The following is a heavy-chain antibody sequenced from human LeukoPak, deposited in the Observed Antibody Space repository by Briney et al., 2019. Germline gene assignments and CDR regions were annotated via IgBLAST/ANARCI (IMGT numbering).Heavy chain of an antibody. CDR1: GGSISSGSYY. J-gene: IGHJ4*02. Sequence: PSQTLSLTCTVSGGSISSGSYYWSWIRQAAGKGLEWIGRIYTSGSTNYNPSLKSRVTISVDTSKNQFSLKLSSVTAADTAVYYCAGDTAMARIDYWGQGTLVTVSS. D-gene: IGHD5-18*01. CDR3: AGDTAMARIDY. CDR2: IYTSGST. V-gene: IGHV4-61*02.